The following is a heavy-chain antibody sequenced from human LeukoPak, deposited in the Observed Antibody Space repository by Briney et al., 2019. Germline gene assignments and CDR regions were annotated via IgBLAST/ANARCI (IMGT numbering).Heavy chain of an antibody. D-gene: IGHD7-27*01. V-gene: IGHV4-30-4*07. CDR2: IYYSGST. J-gene: IGHJ4*02. CDR1: GGSISSGGYS. CDR3: ARGLGRDPPPFFNFDY. Sequence: PSETLSLTCAVSGGSISSGGYSWSWIRQPPGKGLEWIGYIYYSGSTYYNPSLKSRVTISVDTSKNQFSLKLSSVTAADTAVYYCARGLGRDPPPFFNFDYWGQGTLVTVSS.